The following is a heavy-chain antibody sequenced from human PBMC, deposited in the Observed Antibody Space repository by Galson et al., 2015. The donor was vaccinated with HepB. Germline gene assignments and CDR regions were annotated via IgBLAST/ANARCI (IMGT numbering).Heavy chain of an antibody. J-gene: IGHJ5*02. D-gene: IGHD2-2*01. CDR3: ARDNIVVVPAAIAGWFDP. Sequence: SVKVSCKASGYTFTSYYMHWVRQAPGQGLEWMGIISPSGGSTSYAQKFQGRVTMTRDTSTSTVYMELSSLRSEDTAVYYCARDNIVVVPAAIAGWFDPWGQGTLVTVSS. CDR1: GYTFTSYY. CDR2: ISPSGGST. V-gene: IGHV1-46*01.